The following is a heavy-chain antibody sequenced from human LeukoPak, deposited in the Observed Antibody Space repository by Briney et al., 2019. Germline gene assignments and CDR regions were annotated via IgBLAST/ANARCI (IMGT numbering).Heavy chain of an antibody. CDR3: ARDVNRGSSWAFDY. Sequence: KPSETLSLTCTVFGGSISSYYWSWIRQPAGKGLEWIGRIYTSGSTNYNPSLKSRVTMSVDTSKNQFSLKLSSVTAADTAVYYCARDVNRGSSWAFDYWGQGTLVTVSS. D-gene: IGHD6-13*01. CDR2: IYTSGST. V-gene: IGHV4-4*07. J-gene: IGHJ4*02. CDR1: GGSISSYY.